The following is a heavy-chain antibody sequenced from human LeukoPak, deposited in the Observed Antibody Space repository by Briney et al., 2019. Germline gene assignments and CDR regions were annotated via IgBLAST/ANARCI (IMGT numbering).Heavy chain of an antibody. D-gene: IGHD6-13*01. J-gene: IGHJ4*02. CDR3: ARDLGYSSSWDAY. Sequence: GGSLRLSCAASGFPFSSFDMNWVRQAPGKGLEWVSYISSSGRAIYYADSVEGRFTISRDNAKNSLYLQMNSLRAEDTAVYYCARDLGYSSSWDAYWGQGTLVTVSS. V-gene: IGHV3-48*03. CDR1: GFPFSSFD. CDR2: ISSSGRAI.